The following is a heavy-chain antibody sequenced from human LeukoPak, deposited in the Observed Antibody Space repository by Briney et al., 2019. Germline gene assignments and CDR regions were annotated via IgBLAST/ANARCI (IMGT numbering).Heavy chain of an antibody. V-gene: IGHV3-23*01. CDR3: AKDGIGSYYYDSSGYYYVSWFDP. CDR1: GFPFSSYG. J-gene: IGHJ5*02. Sequence: GGSLRLSCAASGFPFSSYGMTWVRQAPGKGLEWLSTISGSGISTYYADSVKGRFTISRDNSKSTLFLQMNSLRAEDTALYYCAKDGIGSYYYDSSGYYYVSWFDPWGQGTLVTVSS. D-gene: IGHD3-22*01. CDR2: ISGSGIST.